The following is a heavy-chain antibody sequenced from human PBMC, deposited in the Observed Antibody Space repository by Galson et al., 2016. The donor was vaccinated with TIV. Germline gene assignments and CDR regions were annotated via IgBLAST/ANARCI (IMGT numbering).Heavy chain of an antibody. D-gene: IGHD2-15*01. CDR3: ARVVIGGGSFYHLDS. V-gene: IGHV2-70*01. J-gene: IGHJ4*02. CDR2: IDWDAGK. Sequence: PALVKPTQTLTLTFAFSGFSLTTPGMCVGWIRQRPGKAPEWLALIDWDAGKFYTTSLKTRRTISKDTSRDKVILTMTNMDPVDTATYFCARVVIGGGSFYHLDSWGQGTQVTVSS. CDR1: GFSLTTPGMC.